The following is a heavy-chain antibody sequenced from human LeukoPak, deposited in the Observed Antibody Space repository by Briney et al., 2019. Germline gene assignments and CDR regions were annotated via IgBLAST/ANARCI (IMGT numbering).Heavy chain of an antibody. V-gene: IGHV3-66*01. CDR2: IYSDGST. CDR1: GFTVSNNW. J-gene: IGHJ4*02. Sequence: GGSLRLSCAASGFTVSNNWMNWVRQAPGKGLEWVSLIYSDGSTYYADSVKGRFTISRDHSKNTLYLQMNSLRAEDTAVYYCTTDAVAAEWEDYWGQGTLVTVSS. CDR3: TTDAVAAEWEDY. D-gene: IGHD6-19*01.